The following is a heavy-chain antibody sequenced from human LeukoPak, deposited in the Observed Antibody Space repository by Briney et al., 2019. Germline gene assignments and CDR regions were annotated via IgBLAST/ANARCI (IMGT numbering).Heavy chain of an antibody. D-gene: IGHD6-13*01. Sequence: GGSLRLSCAASGFTFSNYAMSWVCQAPGKGLEWVSTLSGTGGSTYYADSVKGRFTISRDNSKNTLYLQMNSLRAEDTAVYYCAREQQLIFDYWGQGTLVTVSS. CDR2: LSGTGGST. V-gene: IGHV3-23*01. J-gene: IGHJ4*02. CDR3: AREQQLIFDY. CDR1: GFTFSNYA.